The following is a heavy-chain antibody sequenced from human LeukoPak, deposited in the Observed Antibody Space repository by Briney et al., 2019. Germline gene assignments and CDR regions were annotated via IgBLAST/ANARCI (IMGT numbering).Heavy chain of an antibody. CDR1: GFTFSSYG. CDR3: ARAKLDSSGYSFDY. Sequence: GGSLRLSCAASGFTFSSYGMHWVRQAPGNGLEWVAVIWYDGSNKYYVDSVKGRFTISRDNSKNTLYLQMNSLRAEDTAVYYCARAKLDSSGYSFDYWGQGTLVTVSS. V-gene: IGHV3-33*01. CDR2: IWYDGSNK. J-gene: IGHJ4*02. D-gene: IGHD3-22*01.